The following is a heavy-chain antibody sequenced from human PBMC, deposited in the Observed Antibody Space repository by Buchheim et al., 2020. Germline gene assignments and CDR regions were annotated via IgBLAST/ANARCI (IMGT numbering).Heavy chain of an antibody. D-gene: IGHD6-19*01. V-gene: IGHV3-30-3*01. CDR3: ARDMYSSDYYIKTFDS. Sequence: QVRLVESGGGVVQPGGSLRLSCVASGFTFKSYAMYWVRQVPGLGLQWVAAIAQTGDSKYFADSVRGRFTISRDNSKNTVYLGMSSLKVEDTALYYCARDMYSSDYYIKTFDSWGQGT. J-gene: IGHJ4*02. CDR1: GFTFKSYA. CDR2: IAQTGDSK.